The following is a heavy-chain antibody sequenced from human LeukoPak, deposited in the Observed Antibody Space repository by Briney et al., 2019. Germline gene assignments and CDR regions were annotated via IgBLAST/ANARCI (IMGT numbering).Heavy chain of an antibody. J-gene: IGHJ4*02. Sequence: GGSLRLSCAASGFTFTTYSMNWVRQAPGKGLEWVSVIYSGGSTYYADSVKGRFTISRDNSKNTLYLQMNSLRAEDTAVYYCARVKGSGYYYGYWGQGTLVTVSS. CDR3: ARVKGSGYYYGY. D-gene: IGHD3-22*01. CDR2: IYSGGST. V-gene: IGHV3-53*01. CDR1: GFTFTTYS.